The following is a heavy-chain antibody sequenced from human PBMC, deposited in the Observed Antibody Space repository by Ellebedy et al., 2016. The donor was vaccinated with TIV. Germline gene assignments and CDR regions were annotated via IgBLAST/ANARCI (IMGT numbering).Heavy chain of an antibody. D-gene: IGHD1-26*01. Sequence: ASVKVSCXASGGTFSSYAISWVRQAPGQGLEWMGIINPSGGSTSYAQKFQGRVTMTRDTSTSTVYMELSSLRSEDMVVYSCVRDLVGYYYYGMDVWGQGTTVTVSS. CDR2: INPSGGST. CDR1: GGTFSSYA. CDR3: VRDLVGYYYYGMDV. V-gene: IGHV1-46*01. J-gene: IGHJ6*02.